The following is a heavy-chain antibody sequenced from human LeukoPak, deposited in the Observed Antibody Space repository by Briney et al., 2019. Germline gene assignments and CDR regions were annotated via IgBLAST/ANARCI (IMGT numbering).Heavy chain of an antibody. V-gene: IGHV3-74*01. CDR1: GFTFSSYW. J-gene: IGHJ4*02. CDR2: INTDGSST. Sequence: GGSLRLSCAASGFTFSSYWMHWVRQAPGKGLVWVSRINTDGSSTSYADSVKGRFTISRDNAKNTLYLQMNSLRAEDTAVYYCARGYCTSSSCREFDYWGQGTLVTVSS. D-gene: IGHD2-2*01. CDR3: ARGYCTSSSCREFDY.